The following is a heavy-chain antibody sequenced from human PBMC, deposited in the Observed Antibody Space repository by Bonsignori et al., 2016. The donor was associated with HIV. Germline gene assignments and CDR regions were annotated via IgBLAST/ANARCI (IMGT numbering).Heavy chain of an antibody. CDR3: AKLRGFGYMGEYDFWSGYYFDY. V-gene: IGHV3-23*01. Sequence: GGSLRLSCAASGFTFSSYAMSWVRQAPGKGLEWVSAISGSGGSTYYADSVKGRFTISRDNSKNTLYLQMNSLRAEDTAVYYCAKLRGFGYMGEYDFWSGYYFDYWGQGTLVTVSS. CDR2: ISGSGGST. CDR1: GFTFSSYA. D-gene: IGHD3-3*01. J-gene: IGHJ4*02.